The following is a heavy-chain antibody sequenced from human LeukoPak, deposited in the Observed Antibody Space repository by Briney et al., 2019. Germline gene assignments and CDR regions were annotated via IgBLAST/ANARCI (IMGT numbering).Heavy chain of an antibody. V-gene: IGHV4-4*02. CDR2: IYHSGSS. Sequence: SGTLSLTCAVSGGSLSSSHWWSWVRQPPGKGLEWIGEIYHSGSSNYNPSLKSRVTMSVDKSKNQFSLKLTSVTAADTAVHHCARKTYHDLRFDYWGQGTLVTVSS. D-gene: IGHD2-2*01. CDR3: ARKTYHDLRFDY. CDR1: GGSLSSSHW. J-gene: IGHJ4*02.